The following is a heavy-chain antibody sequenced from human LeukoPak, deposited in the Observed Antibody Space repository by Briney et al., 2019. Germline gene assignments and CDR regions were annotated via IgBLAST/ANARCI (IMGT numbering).Heavy chain of an antibody. Sequence: SETLSLTCAVYGGSFSGYYWSWIRQPPGKGLEWIGEINHSGSTNYNPSLKSRVTISVDTSKNQFSLKLSSVTAADTAVYYCARAPRYDFWSGAKNYYYYMDVWGKGTTVTVSS. CDR3: ARAPRYDFWSGAKNYYYYMDV. D-gene: IGHD3-3*01. V-gene: IGHV4-34*01. CDR1: GGSFSGYY. J-gene: IGHJ6*03. CDR2: INHSGST.